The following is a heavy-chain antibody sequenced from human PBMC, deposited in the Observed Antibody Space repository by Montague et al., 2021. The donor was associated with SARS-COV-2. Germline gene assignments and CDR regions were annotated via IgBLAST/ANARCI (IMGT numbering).Heavy chain of an antibody. CDR3: AATSGDIVVVVAAYYGMDV. D-gene: IGHD2-15*01. V-gene: IGHV3-30*12. CDR2: ISYDGSNK. CDR1: GFTFSSYG. J-gene: IGHJ6*02. Sequence: SLRLSCAASGFTFSSYGMHWVRQAPGKGLEWVAVISYDGSNKYYADSVKGRFTISRDNAKNSLYLQMNSLRAEDTAVYYCAATSGDIVVVVAAYYGMDVWGQGTTVTVSS.